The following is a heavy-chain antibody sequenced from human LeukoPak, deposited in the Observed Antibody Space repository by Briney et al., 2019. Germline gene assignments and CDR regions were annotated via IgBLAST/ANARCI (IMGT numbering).Heavy chain of an antibody. J-gene: IGHJ4*02. D-gene: IGHD2-2*02. CDR1: GGTFSSYA. Sequence: SVKVSCEASGGTFSSYAISWVRQAPGQGLEWMGRIIPIFGIANYAQKFQGRVTITADKSTSTAYMELSSLRSEDTAVYYCARNRPREPAAILVYWGQGTLVTVSS. CDR2: IIPIFGIA. V-gene: IGHV1-69*04. CDR3: ARNRPREPAAILVY.